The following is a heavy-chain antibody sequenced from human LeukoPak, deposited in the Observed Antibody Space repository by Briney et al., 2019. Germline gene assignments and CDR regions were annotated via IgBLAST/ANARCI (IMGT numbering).Heavy chain of an antibody. CDR1: GGSISSGGYY. CDR3: ARGGNYYDSSGQTPACGACIDY. D-gene: IGHD3-22*01. V-gene: IGHV4-31*03. Sequence: PSETLSLTCTVSGGSISSGGYYWSWIRQHPGKGLEWIGYIYYSGSTYYNPSLKSRVTISVDTSKNQFSLKLSSVTAADTAVYYCARGGNYYDSSGQTPACGACIDYWGQGTLVTVSS. J-gene: IGHJ4*02. CDR2: IYYSGST.